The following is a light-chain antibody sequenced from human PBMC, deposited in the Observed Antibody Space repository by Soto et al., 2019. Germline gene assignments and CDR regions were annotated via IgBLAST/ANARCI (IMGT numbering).Light chain of an antibody. CDR1: QSISSSY. CDR3: PQYTNSPWP. J-gene: IGKJ1*01. V-gene: IGKV3-20*01. CDR2: VAS. Sequence: EVVLTQSPGTLSLSPGERATLSCRTSQSISSSYVGCYQQKPGQVPSLLIYVASSRATGIPDRFSGSGSGTDFTLTISRLEAEDFEVYYCPQYTNSPWPFGQETKVEIK.